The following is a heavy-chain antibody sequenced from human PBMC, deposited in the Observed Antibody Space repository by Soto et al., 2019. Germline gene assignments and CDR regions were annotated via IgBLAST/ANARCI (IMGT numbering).Heavy chain of an antibody. D-gene: IGHD3-3*01. CDR3: ARTSDFGFRDWFDP. Sequence: QVQLQESGPGLVKPGQTLSLTCTVSGGSISSSGYHWSWIRQHPGKGLEWIGYIYYRGSTYYNPSLKSRVTISVYTSKNQFSLNLSSVTAADTAVYYCARTSDFGFRDWFDPWGQGTLVTVSS. CDR1: GGSISSSGYH. CDR2: IYYRGST. V-gene: IGHV4-31*03. J-gene: IGHJ5*02.